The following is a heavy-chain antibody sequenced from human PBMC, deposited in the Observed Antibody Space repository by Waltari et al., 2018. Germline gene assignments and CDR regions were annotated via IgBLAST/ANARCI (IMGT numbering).Heavy chain of an antibody. CDR2: VRGDGKT. CDR3: ARDRGRGLYLDT. D-gene: IGHD1-1*01. V-gene: IGHV4-4*02. Sequence: QLQLQESGPGLAKPSGTLSLICAVSGDSMSTSDYWSWVRQPPGKGLEWIGQVRGDGKTNYNPSFASRVTMSLDTSTYHFALKLTSATAADTALYYCARDRGRGLYLDTWGQGTLVTVSP. J-gene: IGHJ4*02. CDR1: GDSMSTSDY.